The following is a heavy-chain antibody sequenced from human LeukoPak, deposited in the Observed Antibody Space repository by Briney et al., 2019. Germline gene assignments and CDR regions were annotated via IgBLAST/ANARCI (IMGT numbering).Heavy chain of an antibody. V-gene: IGHV5-51*01. CDR1: GYIFSNYF. D-gene: IGHD6-13*01. J-gene: IGHJ4*02. CDR2: IYPADSDT. CDR3: ARLRSIAAAGFHY. Sequence: GESLKISCETSGYIFSNYFIGWVRQMPGKGLEWMGIIYPADSDTRYSPSFQGQVTISADKSISTAYLQWSSLKASDTAMYYCARLRSIAAAGFHYWGQGTLVTVSS.